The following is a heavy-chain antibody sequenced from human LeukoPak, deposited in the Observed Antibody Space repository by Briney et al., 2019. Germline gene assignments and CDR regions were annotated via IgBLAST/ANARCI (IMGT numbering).Heavy chain of an antibody. J-gene: IGHJ3*02. CDR3: ARNCGGDCSDAFDI. V-gene: IGHV1-18*01. Sequence: GASVKVSCKASGYTFTSYGISWVRQAPGQGLEWMGWISAYNGNTNYAQKLQGRVTMTTDTSPSTAYMELRSLRPDDTAVYYCARNCGGDCSDAFDIWGQGTMVTLSS. CDR1: GYTFTSYG. D-gene: IGHD2-21*02. CDR2: ISAYNGNT.